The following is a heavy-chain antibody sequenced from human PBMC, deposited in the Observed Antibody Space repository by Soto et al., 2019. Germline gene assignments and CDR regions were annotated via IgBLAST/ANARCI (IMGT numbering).Heavy chain of an antibody. CDR1: GFTFSSHV. Sequence: EVQVLESGGGLVQPGGSLRLSCVASGFTFSSHVMSWVRQAPGKGLEWVSGISVGGGSTYYADSAKGRFTISRDNSKTTLNLKMNSLRAEDTAIYYCAKGWGDYWGQGTLVTVSS. D-gene: IGHD1-26*01. V-gene: IGHV3-23*01. CDR3: AKGWGDY. CDR2: ISVGGGST. J-gene: IGHJ4*02.